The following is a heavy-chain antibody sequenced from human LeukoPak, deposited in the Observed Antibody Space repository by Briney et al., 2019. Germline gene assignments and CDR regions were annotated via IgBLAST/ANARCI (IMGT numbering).Heavy chain of an antibody. CDR3: ATGLGYCSGGSCYLANWFDP. Sequence: ASVKVSCKVSGYTPTELSMHWVRQAPGKGLEWMGGFDPEDGETIYAQKFQGRVTMTEDTSTDTAYMELSSLRSEDTAVYYCATGLGYCSGGSCYLANWFDPWGQGTLVTVSS. CDR2: FDPEDGET. J-gene: IGHJ5*02. CDR1: GYTPTELS. D-gene: IGHD2-15*01. V-gene: IGHV1-24*01.